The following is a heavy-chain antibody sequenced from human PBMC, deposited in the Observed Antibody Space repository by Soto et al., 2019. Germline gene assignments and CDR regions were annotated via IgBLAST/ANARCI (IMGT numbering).Heavy chain of an antibody. J-gene: IGHJ4*02. V-gene: IGHV4-34*01. CDR3: ARYSSEFADYGDYVFDY. D-gene: IGHD4-17*01. CDR1: GGSFSGYY. Sequence: QVQLQQWGAGLLKPSETLSLTCAVYGGSFSGYYWSWIRQPPGKGLEWIGEINHSGSTNYNPSLKSRVTISVDTSKNQFSLKLSSVTAADTAVYFCARYSSEFADYGDYVFDYWGQGTLVTVSS. CDR2: INHSGST.